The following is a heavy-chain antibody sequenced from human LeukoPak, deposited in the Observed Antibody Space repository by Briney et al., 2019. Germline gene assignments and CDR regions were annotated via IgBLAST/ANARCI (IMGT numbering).Heavy chain of an antibody. V-gene: IGHV1-8*01. CDR2: MNPNSGNT. J-gene: IGHJ5*02. CDR3: ARGRVHFSVTHNWFDP. Sequence: ASVKVSCKASGYTFTSYDINWVRQATGQGLEWMGWMNPNSGNTGYAQKFQGRVTMTRNTSISTAYMELSSLRSEDTAVYYCARGRVHFSVTHNWFDPWGQGTLVTVSS. CDR1: GYTFTSYD. D-gene: IGHD4-17*01.